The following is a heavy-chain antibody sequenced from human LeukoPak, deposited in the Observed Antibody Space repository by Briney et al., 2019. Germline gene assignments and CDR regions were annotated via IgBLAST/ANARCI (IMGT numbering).Heavy chain of an antibody. V-gene: IGHV3-21*01. CDR1: GFTFDDYA. D-gene: IGHD6-13*01. CDR3: ARDMENDSSSWYSYYYYGMDV. J-gene: IGHJ6*02. Sequence: GRSLRLSCAASGFTFDDYAMHWVRQAPGKGLEWVSSISSSSSYIYDADSVKGRFTISRDNAKNSLYLQMNSLRAEDTAVYYCARDMENDSSSWYSYYYYGMDVWGQGTTVTVSS. CDR2: ISSSSSYI.